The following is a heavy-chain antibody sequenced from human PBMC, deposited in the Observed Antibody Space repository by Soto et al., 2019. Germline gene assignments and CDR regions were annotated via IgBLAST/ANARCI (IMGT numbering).Heavy chain of an antibody. D-gene: IGHD3-22*01. J-gene: IGHJ4*02. CDR1: GFTFSSYA. V-gene: IGHV3-23*01. CDR2: ISGGGGST. Sequence: GGSLRLSCAASGFTFSSYAMSWVCQAPGKGLEWVSVISGGGGSTYYADSVKGRFTISRDNSKNTLYLQMTSLRAEDTAVYYCAKGNYYDSSGYLSADSWGQGTLVTVSS. CDR3: AKGNYYDSSGYLSADS.